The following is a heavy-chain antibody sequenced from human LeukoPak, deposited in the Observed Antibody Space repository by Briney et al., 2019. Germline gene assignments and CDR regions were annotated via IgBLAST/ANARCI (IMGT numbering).Heavy chain of an antibody. CDR1: GGSISSSSYY. CDR3: ARYYDSSGYFQQDAFDI. Sequence: SETLSLTCTVSGGSISSSSYYWGWIRQPPGKGLEWIGSIYHSGSTYYNPSLKSRVTISVDTSKNQFSLKLSSVTAADTAVYYCARYYDSSGYFQQDAFDIWGQGTMVTVSS. D-gene: IGHD3-22*01. V-gene: IGHV4-39*07. CDR2: IYHSGST. J-gene: IGHJ3*02.